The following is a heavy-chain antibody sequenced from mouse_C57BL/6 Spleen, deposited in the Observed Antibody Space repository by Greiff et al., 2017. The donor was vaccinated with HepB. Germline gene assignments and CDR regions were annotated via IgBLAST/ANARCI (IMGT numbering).Heavy chain of an antibody. Sequence: VQLQQPGAELVMPGASVKLSCKASGYTFTSYWMHWVKQRPGQGLEWIGEIDPSDSYTNYNQKFKGKSTLTVDKSSSTAYMQLSSLTSEDSAVYYCASTLPFDVWGTGTTVTVSS. CDR3: ASTLPFDV. V-gene: IGHV1-69*01. CDR2: IDPSDSYT. CDR1: GYTFTSYW. J-gene: IGHJ1*03.